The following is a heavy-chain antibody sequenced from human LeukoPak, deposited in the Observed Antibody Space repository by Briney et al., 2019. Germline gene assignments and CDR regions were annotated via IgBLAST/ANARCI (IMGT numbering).Heavy chain of an antibody. J-gene: IGHJ4*02. CDR3: AKVNQDIVVVPAAIDY. CDR2: ISGSGGST. Sequence: PGGSLRLSCAASGFTFSSYAMSWVRQAPGKGLERVSAISGSGGSTYYADSVKGRFTISRDNSKNTLYLQMNSLRAEDTAVYYCAKVNQDIVVVPAAIDYWGQGTLVTVSS. D-gene: IGHD2-2*02. CDR1: GFTFSSYA. V-gene: IGHV3-23*01.